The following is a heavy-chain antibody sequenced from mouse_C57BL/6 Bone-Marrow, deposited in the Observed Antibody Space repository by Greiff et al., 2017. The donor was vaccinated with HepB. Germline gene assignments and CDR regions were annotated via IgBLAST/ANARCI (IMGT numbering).Heavy chain of an antibody. CDR1: GYTFTSYW. CDR2: IDPSDSYT. D-gene: IGHD2-12*01. J-gene: IGHJ3*01. Sequence: QVQLQQPGAELVMPGASVKLSCKASGYTFTSYWMHWVKQRPGQGLEWIGEIDPSDSYTNYNQKFKGKSTLTVDKSSSTAYMQLSSLTSEDSAVYYCASECYGDWCAYWGQGTLVTVSA. CDR3: ASECYGDWCAY. V-gene: IGHV1-69*01.